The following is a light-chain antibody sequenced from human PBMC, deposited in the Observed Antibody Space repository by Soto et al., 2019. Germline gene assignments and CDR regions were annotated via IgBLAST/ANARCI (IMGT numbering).Light chain of an antibody. V-gene: IGKV3-20*01. CDR1: QSVSSSY. CDR3: QQYGSSPP. J-gene: IGKJ3*01. Sequence: EIVFTQSPGTLSLSPGERATLSCRASQSVSSSYLAWYQQKPGQAPRLLIYGASSRATGISDRFSGSGSGADFTLTISRLEPEDFAVYYCQQYGSSPPFGPGTKVDIK. CDR2: GAS.